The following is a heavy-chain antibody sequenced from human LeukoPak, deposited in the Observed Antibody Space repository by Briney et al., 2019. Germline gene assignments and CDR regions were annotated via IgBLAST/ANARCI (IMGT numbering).Heavy chain of an antibody. CDR3: ARGGGRSMVREVIMDYYYNAMDV. Sequence: GASVKVSCKASGGTFSSYAISWVRQAPGQGLEWMGRIIPIFGIANYAQKFQGRVTITADKSTSTAYMELSSLRSEDTAVYYCARGGGRSMVREVIMDYYYNAMDVWGKGTTVTVSS. D-gene: IGHD3-10*01. CDR2: IIPIFGIA. CDR1: GGTFSSYA. V-gene: IGHV1-69*04. J-gene: IGHJ6*04.